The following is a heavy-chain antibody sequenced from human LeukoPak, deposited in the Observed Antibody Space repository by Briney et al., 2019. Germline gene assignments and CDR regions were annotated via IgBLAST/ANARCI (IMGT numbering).Heavy chain of an antibody. CDR1: GFTFNTYW. Sequence: GGSLRLSCAASGFTFNTYWMNWVRQAPGKGLEWVANIKQDGSQKEYVVSVKGRFTISRDNAKNSLYLQMNSLRAEDTAVYYCARVKDVNDDIMFHHWGQGTLVTVSS. CDR3: ARVKDVNDDIMFHH. D-gene: IGHD3-9*01. CDR2: IKQDGSQK. J-gene: IGHJ1*01. V-gene: IGHV3-7*01.